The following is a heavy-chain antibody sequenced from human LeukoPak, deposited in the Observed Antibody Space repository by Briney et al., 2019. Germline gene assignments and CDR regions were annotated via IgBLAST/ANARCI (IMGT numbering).Heavy chain of an antibody. Sequence: KPSETLSLTCTVSGCSISSYYWSWIRQPPGKGLEYIGYIYYSGNTNSNPSLNSRVTISVDTSKNQFSLKLSSVTAADTAVYYCARTGSTVTMLYPFDHWGQGTLVTVSS. CDR2: IYYSGNT. V-gene: IGHV4-59*08. J-gene: IGHJ4*02. D-gene: IGHD4-17*01. CDR1: GCSISSYY. CDR3: ARTGSTVTMLYPFDH.